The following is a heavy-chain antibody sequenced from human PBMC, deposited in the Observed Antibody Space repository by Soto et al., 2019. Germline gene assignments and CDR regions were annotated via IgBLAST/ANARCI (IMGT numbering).Heavy chain of an antibody. D-gene: IGHD3-22*01. V-gene: IGHV3-74*01. CDR1: GFTFSSYW. Sequence: GGSLRLSCAASGFTFSSYWMHWVRQAPGKGLAWVSRINSDGSSTSYADSVKGRFTISRDNAKNSLYLQMNSLRAEDTAVYYCARGDYYDSSGPFSDAFDIWGQGTMVTVSS. J-gene: IGHJ3*02. CDR2: INSDGSST. CDR3: ARGDYYDSSGPFSDAFDI.